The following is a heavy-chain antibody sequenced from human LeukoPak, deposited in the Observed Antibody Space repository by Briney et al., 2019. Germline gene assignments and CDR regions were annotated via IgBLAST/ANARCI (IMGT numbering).Heavy chain of an antibody. V-gene: IGHV3-33*06. CDR2: MWRGGSDK. CDR1: GFIFTTYG. CDR3: AKGRQWELPFDY. D-gene: IGHD1-26*01. J-gene: IGHJ4*02. Sequence: PGRSLRLSCAASGFIFTTYGMHWVRQAPGKGLGWVAVMWRGGSDKYYADPVQGRFTISRDNSKNTLYLQMNSLRAEDTAVYYCAKGRQWELPFDYWGQGTLVTVSS.